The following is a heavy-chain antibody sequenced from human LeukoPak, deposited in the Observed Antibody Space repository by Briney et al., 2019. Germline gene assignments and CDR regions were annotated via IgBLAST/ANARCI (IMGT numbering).Heavy chain of an antibody. D-gene: IGHD3-22*01. V-gene: IGHV1-2*02. CDR1: GYTISSYY. CDR3: AREDYYDSSGYYKNQEYVQH. J-gene: IGHJ1*01. Sequence: ASVKVSCKASGYTISSYYKHWGRHAPGQGHEWMGWVNPNSGGTNYAQKFQGRVTMTRDTSISTAYMELRRLRSDDPAVYYCAREDYYDSSGYYKNQEYVQHWGKGTLVTVSS. CDR2: VNPNSGGT.